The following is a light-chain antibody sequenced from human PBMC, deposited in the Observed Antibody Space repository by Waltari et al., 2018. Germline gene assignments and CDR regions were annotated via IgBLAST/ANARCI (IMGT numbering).Light chain of an antibody. CDR3: ATWDDTFNGPV. CDR2: KND. J-gene: IGLJ3*02. Sequence: QSVLTQPPSVSATRGQRLRLSCSGTSPHLDVHSVTWYQQLPGAAPKLLIYKNDQRPSGVPDRFSGVRSGTSASLAISGLQSEDEADFYCATWDDTFNGPVFGGGTKLTVL. V-gene: IGLV1-44*01. CDR1: SPHLDVHS.